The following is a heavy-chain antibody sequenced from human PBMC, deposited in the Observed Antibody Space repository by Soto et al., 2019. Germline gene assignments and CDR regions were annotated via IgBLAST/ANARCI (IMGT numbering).Heavy chain of an antibody. CDR3: AHTYGFWGGSSPRDFYYGMDV. Sequence: QITLKESGPTLVKPTQTLTLTCTFSGFSLSTSGVGVGWIRQPPGKALDWLALIYWNDDKRYSPSLKSRLTITKDTSKNQVVLTMTNMDPVDTATYYCAHTYGFWGGSSPRDFYYGMDVWGQGTTVTVSS. CDR1: GFSLSTSGVG. D-gene: IGHD3-3*01. J-gene: IGHJ6*02. V-gene: IGHV2-5*01. CDR2: IYWNDDK.